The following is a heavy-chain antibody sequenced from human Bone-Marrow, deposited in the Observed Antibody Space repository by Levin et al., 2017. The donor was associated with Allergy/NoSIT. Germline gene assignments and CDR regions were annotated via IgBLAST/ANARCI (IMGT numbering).Heavy chain of an antibody. CDR3: AKGGERKVLSGTLAGYLEV. D-gene: IGHD1-7*01. Sequence: GESLKISCAASGFTFSSYAMSWVRQAPGKGLEWVSALSGSGDNTYYADSVKGRFTISRDNSKNTLYLQMNRLRAEDTAVYYCAKGGERKVLSGTLAGYLEVWGRGTLVTVSS. CDR2: LSGSGDNT. V-gene: IGHV3-23*01. CDR1: GFTFSSYA. J-gene: IGHJ2*01.